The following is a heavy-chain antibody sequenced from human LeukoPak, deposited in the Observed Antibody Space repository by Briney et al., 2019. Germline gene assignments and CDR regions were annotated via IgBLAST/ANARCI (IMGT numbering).Heavy chain of an antibody. Sequence: SETLSPTCTVSGGSISTNAWSWIRQPAGKGLEWIGRIYSSDRTNYNPSLESRVTMSVDTSKNQFSLRLSSVTAADTAVYYCARGGGSGYCSSTTCSIFDYWGQGTLVTVSS. V-gene: IGHV4-4*07. J-gene: IGHJ4*02. D-gene: IGHD2-2*01. CDR2: IYSSDRT. CDR1: GGSISTNA. CDR3: ARGGGSGYCSSTTCSIFDY.